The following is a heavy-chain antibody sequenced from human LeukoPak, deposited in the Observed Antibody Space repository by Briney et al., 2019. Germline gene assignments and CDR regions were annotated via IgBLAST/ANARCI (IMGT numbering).Heavy chain of an antibody. D-gene: IGHD6-19*01. J-gene: IGHJ4*02. Sequence: SETLSLTCAVSGGSLSSGGYSWSWIRQPPGKGLEWIGYIYHSGSTYYNPSLKSRVTISVDRSKNQFSLKLSSVTAADTAVYYCARASPSGLTFDYWGQGTLVTVSS. CDR3: ARASPSGLTFDY. CDR2: IYHSGST. CDR1: GGSLSSGGYS. V-gene: IGHV4-30-2*01.